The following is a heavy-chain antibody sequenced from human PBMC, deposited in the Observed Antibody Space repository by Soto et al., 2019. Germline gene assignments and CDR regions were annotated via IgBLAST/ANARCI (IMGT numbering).Heavy chain of an antibody. J-gene: IGHJ6*02. CDR1: GYSFTSYW. CDR2: IYPGDSDT. CDR3: ARAASGVPYYYYGMDV. Sequence: GESLKISCKGSGYSFTSYWIGWVRQMPGKGLEWMGIIYPGDSDTRYSPSFKGQVTISADKSISTAYLQWSSLKASDTAMYYCARAASGVPYYYYGMDVWGQGTTVTVSS. D-gene: IGHD3-10*01. V-gene: IGHV5-51*01.